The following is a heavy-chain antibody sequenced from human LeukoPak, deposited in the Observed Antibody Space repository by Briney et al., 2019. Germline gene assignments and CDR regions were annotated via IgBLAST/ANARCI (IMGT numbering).Heavy chain of an antibody. CDR1: AFTSSNYW. Sequence: PGGSLRLSCVASAFTSSNYWMSWVRQAPGKGLEWVSSISGGSNYIYYADSVKGRFTISRDNAKKSLYLQMNSLRAEDTAVYYCAKRPSDYGDYVSYFDYWGQGTLVTVSS. J-gene: IGHJ4*02. D-gene: IGHD4-17*01. V-gene: IGHV3-21*01. CDR3: AKRPSDYGDYVSYFDY. CDR2: ISGGSNYI.